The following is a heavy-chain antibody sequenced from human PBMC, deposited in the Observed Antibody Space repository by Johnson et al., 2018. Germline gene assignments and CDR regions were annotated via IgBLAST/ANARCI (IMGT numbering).Heavy chain of an antibody. D-gene: IGHD4-23*01. V-gene: IGHV3-9*01. CDR2: ISWNSGSL. CDR3: AKANDYGGNSGAFDI. J-gene: IGHJ3*02. CDR1: GFTFDDYA. Sequence: VQLVQSGGGLVQPGRSLRLSCAASGFTFDDYAMHWVRQAPGKGLEWVSGISWNSGSLGYADSVKGRFTISRDNAENSLFLQMNSLIPGDTALYYCAKANDYGGNSGAFDIWGQGTMVTVSS.